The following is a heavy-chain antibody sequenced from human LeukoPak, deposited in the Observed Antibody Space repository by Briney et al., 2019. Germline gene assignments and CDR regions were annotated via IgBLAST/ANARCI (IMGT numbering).Heavy chain of an antibody. CDR3: AREYYYDSSGYYEDI. J-gene: IGHJ3*02. CDR1: GSTVSSYA. V-gene: IGHV1-69*01. CDR2: IIPIFGTA. D-gene: IGHD3-22*01. Sequence: GSSVKVSCKASGSTVSSYAISWVRQAPGQGLEWMGGIIPIFGTANYAQKFQGRGTITADESTSTAYMELSSLRSEDTAVYYCAREYYYDSSGYYEDIWGQGTMVTVSS.